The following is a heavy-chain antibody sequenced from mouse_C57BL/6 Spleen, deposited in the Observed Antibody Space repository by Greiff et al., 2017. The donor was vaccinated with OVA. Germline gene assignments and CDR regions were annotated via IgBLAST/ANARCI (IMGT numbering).Heavy chain of an antibody. CDR2: IDPSDSET. CDR1: GYTFTSYW. CDR3: ARSRSMDY. Sequence: QVQLQQPGAELVRPGSSVKLSCKASGYTFTSYWMHWVKQRPIQGLEWIGNIDPSDSETNYNQKFKDKATLTVDKSSSTAYMQFSSLTSEDSAVYYCARSRSMDYWGQGTSVTVSS. V-gene: IGHV1-52*01. J-gene: IGHJ4*01.